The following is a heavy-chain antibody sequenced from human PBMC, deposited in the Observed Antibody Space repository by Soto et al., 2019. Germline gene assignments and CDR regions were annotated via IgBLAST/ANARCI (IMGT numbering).Heavy chain of an antibody. D-gene: IGHD6-13*01. V-gene: IGHV3-23*01. Sequence: GGSLRLSCAASGFTFSSYAMSWVRQAPGKGLEWVSAISGSGGSTYYADSVKGRFTISRDNSKNTLYLQMNSLRAEDTAVYYCAKDGGAEQQLVDYYYYYGMDVWGQGTTVTVSS. CDR1: GFTFSSYA. CDR3: AKDGGAEQQLVDYYYYYGMDV. J-gene: IGHJ6*02. CDR2: ISGSGGST.